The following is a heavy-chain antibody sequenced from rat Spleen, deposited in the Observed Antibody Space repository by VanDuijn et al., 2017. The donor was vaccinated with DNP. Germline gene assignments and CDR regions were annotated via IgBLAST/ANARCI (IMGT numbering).Heavy chain of an antibody. CDR3: VRWNSGHFDY. J-gene: IGHJ2*01. CDR1: GFIFSYYD. Sequence: EVQLVESGGGLVQPGRSLKLSCAASGFIFSYYDMAWVRQAPTKGLEWVAYIGSDAYAPYYGDSVKGRFTISRDNAKSTLYLQMNSLRSEDMATYYCVRWNSGHFDYWGQGVMVTVSS. CDR2: IGSDAYAP. D-gene: IGHD4-3*01. V-gene: IGHV5-22*01.